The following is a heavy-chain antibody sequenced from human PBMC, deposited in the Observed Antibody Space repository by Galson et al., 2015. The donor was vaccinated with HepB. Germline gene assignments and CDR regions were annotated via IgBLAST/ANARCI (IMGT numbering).Heavy chain of an antibody. CDR2: FDPEQAET. Sequence: SVKVSCKVSGHTLSELFMHWVRQAPGKGLEYMGGFDPEQAETVYAQRFQGRLTMTEDSSTDTAYMELTSLRSDDTAVYYCATGISYYSGSTSHPGSYFDFWGRGTLVTVSS. J-gene: IGHJ4*02. CDR1: GHTLSELF. CDR3: ATGISYYSGSTSHPGSYFDF. D-gene: IGHD3-22*01. V-gene: IGHV1-24*01.